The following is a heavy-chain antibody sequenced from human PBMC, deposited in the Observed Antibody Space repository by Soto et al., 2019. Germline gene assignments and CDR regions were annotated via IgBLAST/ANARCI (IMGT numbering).Heavy chain of an antibody. Sequence: QGQLGQSWAEVEWPGASVKVSCKASGYPFNKYSISWVREAPGQGLEWMGWISASNGNRNYAQKFQGRVTLGTDTSTSTAYMELRNLRSDDTAVYYCTRGHGDFAGDFDYWGQGTLVTVSS. V-gene: IGHV1-18*04. D-gene: IGHD4-17*01. CDR3: TRGHGDFAGDFDY. CDR2: ISASNGNR. CDR1: GYPFNKYS. J-gene: IGHJ4*02.